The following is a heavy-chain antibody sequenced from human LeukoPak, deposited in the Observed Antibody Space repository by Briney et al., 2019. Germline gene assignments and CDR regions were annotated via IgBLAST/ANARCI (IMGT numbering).Heavy chain of an antibody. Sequence: PGGSLRHSCAASGFTFSSFAMSWVRQTPGKGLEWVSGISGSGGTPYYAHSVKGRFTISRDNSKNTLYLQMNSLRAEDTAVYYCARVAGGRLDVWGKGTTVTVSS. V-gene: IGHV3-23*01. CDR1: GFTFSSFA. D-gene: IGHD4-23*01. J-gene: IGHJ6*04. CDR2: ISGSGGTP. CDR3: ARVAGGRLDV.